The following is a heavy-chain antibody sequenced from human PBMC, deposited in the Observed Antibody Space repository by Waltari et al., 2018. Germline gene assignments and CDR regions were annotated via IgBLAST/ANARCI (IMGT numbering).Heavy chain of an antibody. D-gene: IGHD3-22*01. J-gene: IGHJ5*02. V-gene: IGHV1-2*06. CDR1: GYTFTGYS. CDR2: INPNTGDK. CDR3: ARDWGYYSDTSGYPSNWFGP. Sequence: QLQLVQSGAAVKKPGASVKVSCKASGYTFTGYSSHWVRQAPGQGLECMGRINPNTGDKTYAQEFQGRVTMTRDTSISTAYMELTSLRSEDTAVYYCARDWGYYSDTSGYPSNWFGPWGQGTLVTVSS.